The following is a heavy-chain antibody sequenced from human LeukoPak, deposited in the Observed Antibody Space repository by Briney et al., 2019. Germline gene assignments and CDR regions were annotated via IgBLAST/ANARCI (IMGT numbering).Heavy chain of an antibody. V-gene: IGHV4-31*03. D-gene: IGHD3-10*01. CDR3: ARCPTYGSGNYGFFDY. CDR2: MSNSGVT. CDR1: GGSMRSGICY. J-gene: IGHJ4*02. Sequence: SETLSLTCTVSGGSMRSGICYWNWFRQNPEKGLEWIGYMSNSGVTNYNPSLRSRVTVSVDTSESQFSLRLSSVTAADTAVYYCARCPTYGSGNYGFFDYWGQGTLVTVSS.